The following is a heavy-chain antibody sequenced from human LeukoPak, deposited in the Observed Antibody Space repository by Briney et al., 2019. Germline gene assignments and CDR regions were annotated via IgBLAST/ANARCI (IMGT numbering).Heavy chain of an antibody. CDR3: ARDWHYYDSSGYIGY. D-gene: IGHD3-22*01. V-gene: IGHV3-33*08. CDR1: EITFSSSA. J-gene: IGHJ4*02. CDR2: IWYDGSNK. Sequence: GGSLRLSCAASEITFSSSAMHWVRQAPGKGLEWVAVIWYDGSNKYYADSVKGRFTISRDNSKNTLYLQMNSLRAEDTAVYYCARDWHYYDSSGYIGYWGQGTLVTVSS.